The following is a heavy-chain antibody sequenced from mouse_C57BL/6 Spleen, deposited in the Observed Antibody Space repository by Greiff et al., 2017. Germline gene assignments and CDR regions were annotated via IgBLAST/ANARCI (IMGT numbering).Heavy chain of an antibody. CDR3: AREDSSGHYFDY. CDR2: IYPGDGDT. V-gene: IGHV1-82*01. J-gene: IGHJ2*01. CDR1: GYAFSSSW. D-gene: IGHD3-2*02. Sequence: VQLQQSGPELVKPGASVKISCKASGYAFSSSWMNWVKQRPGKGLEWIGRIYPGDGDTNYNGKFKGKATLTADNSSSTAYMQLSSLTSEDSAVYFCAREDSSGHYFDYWGQGTTLTVSS.